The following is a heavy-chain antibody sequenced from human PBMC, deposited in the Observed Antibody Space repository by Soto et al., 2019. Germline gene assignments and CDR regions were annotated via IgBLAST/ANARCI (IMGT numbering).Heavy chain of an antibody. CDR3: ARRGSAVSVATGFDP. CDR1: GGSISTSTYF. V-gene: IGHV4-39*01. D-gene: IGHD1-1*01. CDR2: IYYIGNT. J-gene: IGHJ5*02. Sequence: SETLSLTCTVAGGSISTSTYFWDWIRQPPGKGLEWIGSIYYIGNTYYNPSLKSRVTISIDTSENQFSLRLNSVTAADTAVYFCARRGSAVSVATGFDPWGQGTPVTVSS.